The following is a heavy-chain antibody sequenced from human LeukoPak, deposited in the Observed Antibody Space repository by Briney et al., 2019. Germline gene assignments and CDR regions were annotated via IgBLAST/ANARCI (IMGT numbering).Heavy chain of an antibody. V-gene: IGHV1-2*02. J-gene: IGHJ4*02. CDR3: ARDAAFYYDSSGGEDY. CDR1: GYTFTGYY. D-gene: IGHD3-22*01. Sequence: GASVKVSCKASGYTFTGYYMHWVRQAPGQGLEWMGWINPNSGGTNYAQKFQGRVTMTRDTSISTAYMELSRLRSDDTAVYYCARDAAFYYDSSGGEDYWGQGTLVTVS. CDR2: INPNSGGT.